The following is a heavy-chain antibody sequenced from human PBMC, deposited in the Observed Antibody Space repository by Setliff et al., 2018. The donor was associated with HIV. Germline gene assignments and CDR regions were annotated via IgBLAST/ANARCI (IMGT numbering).Heavy chain of an antibody. CDR3: ARTLFPSSSLFSN. CDR2: INAGNGNT. Sequence: ASVKVSCKASGYAFTSYAMHWMRQAPGQRLEWMGWINAGNGNTRYSQKFQDRVTITRDTSASTAYMELRLRSEDTAVYYCARTLFPSSSLFSNWGQGTLVTVSS. D-gene: IGHD6-13*01. V-gene: IGHV1-3*01. J-gene: IGHJ4*02. CDR1: GYAFTSYA.